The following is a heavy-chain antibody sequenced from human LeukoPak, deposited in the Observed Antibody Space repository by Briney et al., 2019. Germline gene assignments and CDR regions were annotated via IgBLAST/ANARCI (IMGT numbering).Heavy chain of an antibody. D-gene: IGHD2-15*01. V-gene: IGHV3-7*01. CDR3: GGFGYEAGVDL. CDR2: IKPDGSET. J-gene: IGHJ4*02. CDR1: GFMFSTYW. Sequence: PGGSLRLSCAASGFMFSTYWMTWVRQAPGKGPEWVANIKPDGSETYYVDAVKGRFTISRGNTKNLLYLQMNSLRGEDAAVYHCGGFGYEAGVDLWGQGTLVTVSS.